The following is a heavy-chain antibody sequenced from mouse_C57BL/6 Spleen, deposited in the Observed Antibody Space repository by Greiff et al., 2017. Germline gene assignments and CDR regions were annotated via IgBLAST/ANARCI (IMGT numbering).Heavy chain of an antibody. CDR1: GFTFSSYA. CDR2: ISSGGDYI. D-gene: IGHD1-1*01. J-gene: IGHJ2*01. V-gene: IGHV5-9-1*02. CDR3: QRGFIPTVAFDS. Sequence: EVQLQQSGEGLVKPGGSLKLSCAASGFTFSSYAMSWVRQTPEKRLEWVAYISSGGDYIYYADTVKGRFTISRDNARNTLYLQMSSLKSEDTAMYYCQRGFIPTVAFDSGGQGPTPTVPP.